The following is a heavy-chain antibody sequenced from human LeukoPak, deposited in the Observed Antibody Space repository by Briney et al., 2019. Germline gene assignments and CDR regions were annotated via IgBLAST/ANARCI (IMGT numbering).Heavy chain of an antibody. CDR3: ARVPAATHYTYYFDY. V-gene: IGHV1-8*03. Sequence: ASVKVSCKASGYTFTSYDINWVRQATGQGLEWMGWMNPNSGNTGYAQKFQGRVTITRNTSISTAYMELSSLRSEDTAVYYCARVPAATHYTYYFDYWGQGTLVTASS. CDR1: GYTFTSYD. CDR2: MNPNSGNT. J-gene: IGHJ4*02. D-gene: IGHD2-2*01.